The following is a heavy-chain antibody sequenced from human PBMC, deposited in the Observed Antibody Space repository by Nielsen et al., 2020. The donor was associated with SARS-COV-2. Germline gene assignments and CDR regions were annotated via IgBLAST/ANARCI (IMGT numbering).Heavy chain of an antibody. CDR2: INHSGST. CDR3: ARKRGGALAGSFDY. J-gene: IGHJ4*02. Sequence: SETLSLTCRISGGSISSRGYYWGWIRQSPGKGLEWIGEINHSGSTNYNPSLKSRVTISVDTSKNQFSLKLSSVTAADTAVYYCARKRGGALAGSFDYWGQGTLVTVSS. V-gene: IGHV4-39*07. D-gene: IGHD2-21*01. CDR1: GGSISSRGYY.